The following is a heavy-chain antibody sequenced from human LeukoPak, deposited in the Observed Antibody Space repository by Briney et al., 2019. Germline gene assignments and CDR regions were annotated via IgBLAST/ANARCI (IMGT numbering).Heavy chain of an antibody. D-gene: IGHD3-16*02. CDR1: GGSFSGYY. CDR3: ARGVGLRVINWFDP. J-gene: IGHJ5*02. V-gene: IGHV4-34*01. CDR2: INHSGST. Sequence: SETLSLTCAVYGGSFSGYYWSWIRQPPGKGLEWIGEINHSGSTNYNPSLKSRVTISVDTSKNQFSLKLSSVTAADTAVHYCARGVGLRVINWFDPWGQGTLVTVSS.